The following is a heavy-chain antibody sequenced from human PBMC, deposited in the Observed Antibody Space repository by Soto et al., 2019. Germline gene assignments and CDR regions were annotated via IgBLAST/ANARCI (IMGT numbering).Heavy chain of an antibody. V-gene: IGHV3-15*01. D-gene: IGHD4-4*01. Sequence: GGSLRLSCAASGFTVRNAWMSWVRQTPGKGLEWVGRIKSKTDGGTTDYAAPVKGRFTISRDDSKNTLYLQMNSLKTEDTAVYYCTTDPPYSNYDLYYYYYMAVWGNGTTVPVS. J-gene: IGHJ6*03. CDR3: TTDPPYSNYDLYYYYYMAV. CDR1: GFTVRNAW. CDR2: IKSKTDGGTT.